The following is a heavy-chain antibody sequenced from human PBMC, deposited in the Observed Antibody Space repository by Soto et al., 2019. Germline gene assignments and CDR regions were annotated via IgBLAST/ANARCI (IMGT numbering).Heavy chain of an antibody. D-gene: IGHD1-26*01. J-gene: IGHJ5*02. V-gene: IGHV3-30-3*01. Sequence: GGSLRLSCAASGFTFSAYTLHWVRQAPGKGLEWVAYISYDETNKYYADSVKGRFTISRDNSKNTLYLEMNSLRAEDTAVYYCAGDVAKWNNWFDPWGQGTLVTVSS. CDR2: ISYDETNK. CDR3: AGDVAKWNNWFDP. CDR1: GFTFSAYT.